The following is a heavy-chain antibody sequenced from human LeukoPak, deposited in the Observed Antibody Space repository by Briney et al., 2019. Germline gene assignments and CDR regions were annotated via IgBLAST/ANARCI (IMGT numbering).Heavy chain of an antibody. CDR1: GGSISSGGYS. Sequence: SETLSLTCAVSGGSISSGGYSWSWIRQPPGKGLEWIGYIYHSGSTYYNPSLKSRVTISVDRSKNQFSLKLSSVTAADTAVYYCARGYCSGGSCHNWFDPWDQGTLVTVSS. J-gene: IGHJ5*02. CDR2: IYHSGST. CDR3: ARGYCSGGSCHNWFDP. V-gene: IGHV4-30-2*01. D-gene: IGHD2-15*01.